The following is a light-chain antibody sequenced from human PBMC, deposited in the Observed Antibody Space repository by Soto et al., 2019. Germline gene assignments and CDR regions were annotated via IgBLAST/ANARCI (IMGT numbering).Light chain of an antibody. CDR1: QFFSSY. Sequence: SQSACTLSFSLGESASLSCRASQFFSSYFAWYERIPGQPHRILIYGSTNRAAGIPARFSGSRSGTDFTLSISSFKRQYFAMYYCHQSNQFGQGTRRDI. CDR2: GST. V-gene: IGKV3-11*01. J-gene: IGKJ5*01. CDR3: HQSNQ.